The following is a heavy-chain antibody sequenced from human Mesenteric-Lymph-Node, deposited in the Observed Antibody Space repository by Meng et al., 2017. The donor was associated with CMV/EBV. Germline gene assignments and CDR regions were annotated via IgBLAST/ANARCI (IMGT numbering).Heavy chain of an antibody. CDR3: ARLRLLGDYFDY. V-gene: IGHV4-39*01. CDR1: GGSISSSSYY. D-gene: IGHD2-8*02. J-gene: IGHJ4*02. CDR2: IYYSGRT. Sequence: TVSGGSISSSSYYWGWIRQPPGKGLEWIGSIYYSGRTYYNPSLKSRVTISVDTSKDQFSLKLSSVTAADTAVYYCARLRLLGDYFDYWGQGTLVTVSS.